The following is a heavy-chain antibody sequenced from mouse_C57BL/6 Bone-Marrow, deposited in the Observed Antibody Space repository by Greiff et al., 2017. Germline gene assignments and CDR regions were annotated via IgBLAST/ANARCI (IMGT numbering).Heavy chain of an antibody. CDR3: ARPTVVATNAMDY. Sequence: QVQLQQSGAELVKPGASVKLSCKASGYTFTSYWMHWVKQRPGQGLEWIGMIHPNSGSTNYNEKFKSKATLTVDKSSSTAYMQLSSLTSEDSAVYYCARPTVVATNAMDYWGQGTSVTVSS. D-gene: IGHD1-1*01. CDR1: GYTFTSYW. J-gene: IGHJ4*01. V-gene: IGHV1-64*01. CDR2: IHPNSGST.